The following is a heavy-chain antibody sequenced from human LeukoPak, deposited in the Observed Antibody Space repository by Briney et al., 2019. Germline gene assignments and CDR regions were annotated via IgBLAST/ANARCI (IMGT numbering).Heavy chain of an antibody. CDR3: AKDVVVTAHRALDY. CDR1: GFTLSTYA. Sequence: GGYLRLSCAASGFTLSTYAMSWLRQAPGKGLEWVSAISGSGGTTYYADSVKGRFTISRDNSKNTLYLQMNSLRAEDTAVYYCAKDVVVTAHRALDYWGQGTLVTVSS. J-gene: IGHJ4*02. CDR2: ISGSGGTT. D-gene: IGHD2-21*02. V-gene: IGHV3-23*01.